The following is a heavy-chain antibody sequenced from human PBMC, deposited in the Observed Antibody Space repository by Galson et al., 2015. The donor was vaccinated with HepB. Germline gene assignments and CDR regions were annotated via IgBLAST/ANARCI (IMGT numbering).Heavy chain of an antibody. V-gene: IGHV3-53*01. Sequence: SLRLSCAVSGFTVRNTYISWVRQAPGKGLEWVSVIYSGGKTDYADSVKGRFSTSRDNSKNMVYLQMNNLKAEDTALYYCARGGLGVHRWFDYWGQGTLVTVSS. CDR1: GFTVRNTY. CDR3: ARGGLGVHRWFDY. D-gene: IGHD3-16*01. CDR2: IYSGGKT. J-gene: IGHJ5*01.